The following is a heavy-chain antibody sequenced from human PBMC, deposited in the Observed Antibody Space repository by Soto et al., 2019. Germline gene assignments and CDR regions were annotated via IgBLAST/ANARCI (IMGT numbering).Heavy chain of an antibody. CDR3: ACLGYCSSTSCLYNWFDP. V-gene: IGHV4-31*03. J-gene: IGHJ5*02. Sequence: QVQLQESGPGLVKPSQTLSLTCTVSGGSISSGGYYWSWIRQHPGKGLEWIGYIYYSGSTYYNPSLKIRVTISVDTSKNQFSLKLSSVTAADTAVYYCACLGYCSSTSCLYNWFDPWGQGTLVTVSS. CDR2: IYYSGST. D-gene: IGHD2-2*01. CDR1: GGSISSGGYY.